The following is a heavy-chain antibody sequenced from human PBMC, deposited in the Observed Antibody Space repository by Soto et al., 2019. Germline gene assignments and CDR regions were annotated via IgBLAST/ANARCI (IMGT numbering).Heavy chain of an antibody. Sequence: GGSLRLSCAASGFTFSSYGMHWVRQAPGKGLEWVAVISYDGSNKYYADAVKGRFTISRDNSKNTLYLQMNSLRAEDTAVYYCAKDPTSSGYLTEYYFDYWGQGTLVTVSS. V-gene: IGHV3-30*18. CDR3: AKDPTSSGYLTEYYFDY. CDR1: GFTFSSYG. D-gene: IGHD3-22*01. J-gene: IGHJ4*02. CDR2: ISYDGSNK.